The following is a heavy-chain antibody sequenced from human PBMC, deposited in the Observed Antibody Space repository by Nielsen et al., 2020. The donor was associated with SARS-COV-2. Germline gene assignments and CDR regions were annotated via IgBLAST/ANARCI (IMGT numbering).Heavy chain of an antibody. J-gene: IGHJ4*02. Sequence: GGSLRLSCAASGFTFSSYSMNWVRQAPGKGLEWVSYISSSSSTIYYADSVKGRFTISRDNAKNSLYLQMNSLRAEDTAVYYCARHFRIWFGELYYFDYWGQGTLVTVSS. CDR3: ARHFRIWFGELYYFDY. CDR1: GFTFSSYS. V-gene: IGHV3-48*04. D-gene: IGHD3-10*01. CDR2: ISSSSSTI.